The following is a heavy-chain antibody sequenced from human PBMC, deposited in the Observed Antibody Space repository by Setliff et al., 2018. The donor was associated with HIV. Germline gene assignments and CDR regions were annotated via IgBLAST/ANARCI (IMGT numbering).Heavy chain of an antibody. D-gene: IGHD3-22*01. J-gene: IGHJ4*02. Sequence: ASVKVSCKASGYTFTAYYMHWVRQAPGQGLEWMGRINLDSGYTDYALKFQGRVTMTRDTSITTGYMEVSRLRSDDTAVYYCARDFDKEGYWGQGTQVTVSS. V-gene: IGHV1-2*06. CDR2: INLDSGYT. CDR1: GYTFTAYY. CDR3: ARDFDKEGY.